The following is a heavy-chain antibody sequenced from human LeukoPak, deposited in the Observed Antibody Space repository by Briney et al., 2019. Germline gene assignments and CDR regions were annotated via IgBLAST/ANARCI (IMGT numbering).Heavy chain of an antibody. Sequence: GGSLRLSCAASGFTFSDYYMSWIRQAPGKGLEWGSYISSSGSTIYYADSVKGRFTISRDNAKNSLYLQMNSLRAEDTAVYYCARAHIVATIWGAFDIWGQGTMVTVSS. CDR2: ISSSGSTI. CDR3: ARAHIVATIWGAFDI. V-gene: IGHV3-11*01. CDR1: GFTFSDYY. J-gene: IGHJ3*02. D-gene: IGHD5-12*01.